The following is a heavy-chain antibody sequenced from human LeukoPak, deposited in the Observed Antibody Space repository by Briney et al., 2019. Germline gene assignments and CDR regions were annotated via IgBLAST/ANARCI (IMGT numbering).Heavy chain of an antibody. CDR3: ARESGIGSNHDAFDI. V-gene: IGHV1-69*01. CDR1: GGTFSSYA. J-gene: IGHJ3*02. D-gene: IGHD1-14*01. Sequence: GASVKVSCKASGGTFSSYAISWVRQAPGQGLEWMGGIIPIFGTANYAQKFQGRVTITADESTSTAYMELSSLRSEDTAVYYCARESGIGSNHDAFDIWGQGTMVTVSS. CDR2: IIPIFGTA.